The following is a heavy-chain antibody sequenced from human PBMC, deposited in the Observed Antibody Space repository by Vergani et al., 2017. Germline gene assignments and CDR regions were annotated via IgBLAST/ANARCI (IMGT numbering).Heavy chain of an antibody. CDR1: GFMFSNYW. D-gene: IGHD3-16*01. V-gene: IGHV3-30*02. J-gene: IGHJ4*02. Sequence: VQLVESGGGLVQPGGSLRLSCAASGFMFSNYWMNWVRQGPGKGLEFVAFIQFDGSNQYYADSVKGRFTLSRDFSKNTLYLQMNSLRTDDTATYYCAKHFRGWGIDYWGQGTQVIVSS. CDR3: AKHFRGWGIDY. CDR2: IQFDGSNQ.